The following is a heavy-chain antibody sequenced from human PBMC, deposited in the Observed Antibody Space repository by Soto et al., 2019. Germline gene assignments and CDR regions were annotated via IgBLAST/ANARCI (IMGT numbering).Heavy chain of an antibody. J-gene: IGHJ4*02. D-gene: IGHD4-17*01. CDR1: GGSVSNKTYY. CDR3: ARTTAVPNTLRSRYFFDY. V-gene: IGHV4-61*01. Sequence: SETLSLTCSVSGGSVSNKTYYWSWIRQPPGKRLEWIGYVYYSGTTNYNPSLKSRVTISVDLSENQFSLRLSSVTTADTALYYCARTTAVPNTLRSRYFFDYWGQGTLVTVSS. CDR2: VYYSGTT.